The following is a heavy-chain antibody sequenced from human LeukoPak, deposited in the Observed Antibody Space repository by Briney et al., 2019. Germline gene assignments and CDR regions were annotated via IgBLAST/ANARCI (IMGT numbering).Heavy chain of an antibody. J-gene: IGHJ3*02. CDR3: TTCGYDRCGAFDI. D-gene: IGHD5-12*01. CDR2: IKSKTDGGTT. CDR1: GFTFSSYW. V-gene: IGHV3-15*01. Sequence: GGSLRLSCAASGFTFSSYWMHWVRQAPGKGLEWVGRIKSKTDGGTTDYAAPVKGRFSISRDDSKNTLYLQMNSLETEDTAMYYCTTCGYDRCGAFDIWGQGTVVTVSS.